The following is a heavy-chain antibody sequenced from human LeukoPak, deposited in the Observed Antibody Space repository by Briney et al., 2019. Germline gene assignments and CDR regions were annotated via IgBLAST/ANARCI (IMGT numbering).Heavy chain of an antibody. CDR2: IYYSGST. V-gene: IGHV4-31*03. J-gene: IGHJ4*02. CDR3: ARAWATDFDY. D-gene: IGHD7-27*01. CDR1: GGSISSGGYY. Sequence: PSETLSLTCTVSGGSISSGGYYWGWIRQHPGKGLEWIGYIYYSGSTYYNPSLKSRVTISVDTSKNQFSLKLSSVTAEDTAVYYCARAWATDFDYWGQGTLVTVSS.